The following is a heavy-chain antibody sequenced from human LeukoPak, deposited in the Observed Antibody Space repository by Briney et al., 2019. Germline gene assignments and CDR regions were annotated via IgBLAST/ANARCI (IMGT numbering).Heavy chain of an antibody. V-gene: IGHV3-48*02. CDR1: GFTFSSYS. CDR3: ARDNMVYAAFDY. Sequence: GGSLRLSCAASGFTFSSYSMNWVRQAPGKGLEWVSYISSSSTIYYADSVKGRFTISRDNAKDSLYLQMNSLRDEDTAVYYCARDNMVYAAFDYWGQGTLVTVSS. J-gene: IGHJ4*02. CDR2: ISSSSTI. D-gene: IGHD2-8*01.